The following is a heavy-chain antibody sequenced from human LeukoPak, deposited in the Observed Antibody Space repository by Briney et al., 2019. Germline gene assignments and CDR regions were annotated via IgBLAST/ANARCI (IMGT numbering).Heavy chain of an antibody. J-gene: IGHJ4*02. V-gene: IGHV1-2*02. D-gene: IGHD5-18*01. CDR2: INPNSGGT. Sequence: GASVKVSCKASGYTFTGYYMHWVRQAPGQGLEWMGWINPNSGGTNYAQKFQGRVTMTRDTSISTAHMELSRLRSDDTAVYYCARGWIQLWSDLDYWGQGTLVTVSS. CDR1: GYTFTGYY. CDR3: ARGWIQLWSDLDY.